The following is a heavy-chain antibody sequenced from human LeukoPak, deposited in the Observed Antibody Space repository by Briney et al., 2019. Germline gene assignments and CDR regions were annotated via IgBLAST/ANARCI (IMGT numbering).Heavy chain of an antibody. V-gene: IGHV3-11*01. D-gene: IGHD1-26*01. J-gene: IGHJ6*03. CDR1: GFTFSGYY. Sequence: GGSLRLSCAASGFTFSGYYMSWIRQAPGKGLEWVSYISSSGSTIYYADSVKGRFTISRDNAKNSLYLQMNSLRAEDTAVYYCARARGSGSYYIYYYYYMDVWGKGTTVTVSS. CDR3: ARARGSGSYYIYYYYYMDV. CDR2: ISSSGSTI.